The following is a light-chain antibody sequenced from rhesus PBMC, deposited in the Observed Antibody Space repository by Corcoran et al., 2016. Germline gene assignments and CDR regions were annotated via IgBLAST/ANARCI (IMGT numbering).Light chain of an antibody. J-gene: IGKJ1*01. CDR1: QSLLYSSNNKNY. CDR3: QQSYSTTWT. Sequence: DIVMTQSPDSLAVSLGERVTINCKSSQSLLYSSNNKNYLAWYQQRPGQAPKLLIYWASTRESGVPNRFRGSGSGTDFTLTISGLQAEDVAVYYCQQSYSTTWTFGQGTKVEIK. V-gene: IGKV4-1*01. CDR2: WAS.